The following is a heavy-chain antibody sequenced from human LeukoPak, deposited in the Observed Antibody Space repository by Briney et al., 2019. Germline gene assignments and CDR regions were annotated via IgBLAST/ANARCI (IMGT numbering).Heavy chain of an antibody. CDR3: VKDYQVGNSPAFGDY. V-gene: IGHV3-23*01. CDR1: GFTFSSHA. J-gene: IGHJ4*02. Sequence: GGSLRLSCAASGFTFSSHAMSWVRRAPGKGLEWVSGLIENGATTYYADSVKGRFTISRDNSRNTMYLRMNSLRVEDTAVYYCVKDYQVGNSPAFGDYWGQGTLVTISS. CDR2: LIENGATT. D-gene: IGHD1-26*01.